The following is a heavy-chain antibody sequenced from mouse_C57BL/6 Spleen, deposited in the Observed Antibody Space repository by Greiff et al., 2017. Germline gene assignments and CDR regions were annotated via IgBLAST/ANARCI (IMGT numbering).Heavy chain of an antibody. CDR1: GYTFTSYW. CDR2: LYPGSGST. Sequence: VQLQQPGAELVKPGASVTMSCKASGYTFTSYWITWVKQRPGQGLEWIGDLYPGSGSTNYNEKFKSKATLTVDTSSSTAYMQLSSLTSEDSAVYYGARKDGYYVGYTMDYWGQGTSVTVSS. V-gene: IGHV1-55*01. J-gene: IGHJ4*01. D-gene: IGHD2-3*01. CDR3: ARKDGYYVGYTMDY.